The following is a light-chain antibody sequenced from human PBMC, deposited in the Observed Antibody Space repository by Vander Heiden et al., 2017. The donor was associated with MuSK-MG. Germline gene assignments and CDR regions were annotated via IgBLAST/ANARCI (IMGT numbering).Light chain of an antibody. CDR1: SSDVGYYNY. CDR3: SSYTSSTTLV. J-gene: IGLJ1*01. Sequence: QSALTQPASVSGSPGQSITISCTGTSSDVGYYNYVSWYQQNPGKAPKLMIYEVTNRPSGVSNRFSGSRSGNTASLTISGLQAEDEADYYCSSYTSSTTLVFGTGTQVSVL. CDR2: EVT. V-gene: IGLV2-14*01.